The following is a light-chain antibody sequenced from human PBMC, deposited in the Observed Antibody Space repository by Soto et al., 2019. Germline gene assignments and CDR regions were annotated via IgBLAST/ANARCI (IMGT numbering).Light chain of an antibody. Sequence: EIVVTQSPGILSVSPGDRATLSCRASQSVGRNLAWYQQKPGQAPTLLIYAASTMATGLPARFSGSGSGTDFTLTISSLQSEEFAVYYCQEYSKWPLFTFGPGTRVDIK. CDR3: QEYSKWPLFT. J-gene: IGKJ3*01. V-gene: IGKV3-15*01. CDR2: AAS. CDR1: QSVGRN.